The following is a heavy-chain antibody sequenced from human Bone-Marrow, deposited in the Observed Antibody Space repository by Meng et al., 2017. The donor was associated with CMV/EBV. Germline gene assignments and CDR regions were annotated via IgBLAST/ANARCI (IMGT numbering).Heavy chain of an antibody. CDR1: GYTFTGYY. Sequence: VSVKVSCKASGYTFTGYYIHWVRQAPGQGLEWMGWINPSSGGPHYPQKFQGRITMTRDTSITTAYLKLSRLRSDDTAVYFCARAEPTYDHDSAAHYTPILDYWGQGSLVTVSS. CDR3: ARAEPTYDHDSAAHYTPILDY. J-gene: IGHJ4*02. V-gene: IGHV1-2*02. D-gene: IGHD3-22*01. CDR2: INPSSGGP.